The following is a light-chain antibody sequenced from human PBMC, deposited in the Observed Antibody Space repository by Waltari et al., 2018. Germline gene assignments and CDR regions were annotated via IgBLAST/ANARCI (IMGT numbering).Light chain of an antibody. J-gene: IGLJ3*02. CDR2: AVT. Sequence: QSALTQPASLSGYPWQSSAITCTGNSSDIATYNYVSWYQQHPGKAPRLMIFAVTNRPSGVSNRFSGSKSGNTASLTISGLQPEDEGDYYCTSYTSSITWVFGGGTKLTVL. CDR1: SSDIATYNY. V-gene: IGLV2-14*01. CDR3: TSYTSSITWV.